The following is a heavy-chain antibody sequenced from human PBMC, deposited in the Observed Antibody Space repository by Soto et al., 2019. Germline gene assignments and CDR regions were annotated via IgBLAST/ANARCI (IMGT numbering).Heavy chain of an antibody. CDR1: GGSFSGYY. Sequence: QVQLQQWGAGLLKPSETLSLTCAVYGGSFSGYYWSWIRHPPGKGLEWIGEINHSGSTNYNPSLKSRVTISVDTSKNQFSLKLSSVTAADTAVYYCARYPMATITAFDYWGQGTLVTVSS. CDR2: INHSGST. J-gene: IGHJ4*02. CDR3: ARYPMATITAFDY. V-gene: IGHV4-34*01. D-gene: IGHD5-12*01.